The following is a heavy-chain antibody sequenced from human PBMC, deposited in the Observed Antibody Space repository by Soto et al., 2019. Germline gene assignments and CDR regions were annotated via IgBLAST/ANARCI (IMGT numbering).Heavy chain of an antibody. Sequence: QVQLQESGPGLVKPSETLSLTCTVSGGSVSSGSYYWSWIRQPPGKGLEWIGYIYYSGSTNYNPSLKRRVTISVDRSKNQFSLKLSSVTAADTAVYYCASHTIFGVVPGWFDPWGQGTLVTVSS. J-gene: IGHJ5*02. CDR1: GGSVSSGSYY. D-gene: IGHD3-3*01. V-gene: IGHV4-61*01. CDR3: ASHTIFGVVPGWFDP. CDR2: IYYSGST.